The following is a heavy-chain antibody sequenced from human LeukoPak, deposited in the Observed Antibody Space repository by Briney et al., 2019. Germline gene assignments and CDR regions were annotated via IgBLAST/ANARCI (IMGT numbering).Heavy chain of an antibody. CDR3: ARVRLANERAWAY. CDR1: GYTFSDFY. V-gene: IGHV1-2*02. Sequence: ASVKVSCKASGYTFSDFYIHWVRQAPGQGLEYVGWITPKSGDTYSPQRFQGRVTMTRDASISTAYMELSSLRSDDTTVYFCARVRLANERAWAYWGQGTLVTVSS. D-gene: IGHD3-3*02. J-gene: IGHJ4*02. CDR2: ITPKSGDT.